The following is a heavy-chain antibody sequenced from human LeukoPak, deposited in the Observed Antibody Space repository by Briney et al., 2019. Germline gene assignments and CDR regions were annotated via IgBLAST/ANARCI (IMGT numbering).Heavy chain of an antibody. CDR1: GGSISSYY. V-gene: IGHV4-59*01. Sequence: SETLSLTCSVSGGSISSYYWSWIRQPPGKGLEWIGYVYYSGSTNYNPSLKSRVTISVDTSKNQFSLKLSSVTAADTAVYYCAGGPNNYYFDYWGQGTLVTVSS. CDR3: AGGPNNYYFDY. CDR2: VYYSGST. D-gene: IGHD1/OR15-1a*01. J-gene: IGHJ4*02.